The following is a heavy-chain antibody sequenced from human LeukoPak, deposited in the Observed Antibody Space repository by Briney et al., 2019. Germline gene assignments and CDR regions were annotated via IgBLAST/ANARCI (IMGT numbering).Heavy chain of an antibody. CDR2: IYTSGST. Sequence: PSETLSLTCTVSGRSISSGSYYWSWIRQPAGKGLEWIGRIYTSGSTNYNPSLKSRVAISVDTSKNQFSLKLSSVTAADTAVYYCARGTMNLDSWGQGTLVTVSS. J-gene: IGHJ4*02. CDR3: ARGTMNLDS. V-gene: IGHV4-61*02. D-gene: IGHD3-22*01. CDR1: GRSISSGSYY.